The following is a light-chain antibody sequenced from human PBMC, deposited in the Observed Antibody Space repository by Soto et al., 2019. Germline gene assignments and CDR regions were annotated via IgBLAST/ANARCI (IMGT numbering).Light chain of an antibody. CDR3: QRYNNWPLT. CDR1: QGIGST. CDR2: DSS. J-gene: IGKJ4*01. Sequence: EIVLTQSPAALSVSPGERVTLSCRASQGIGSTLAWYQQKPGQTPRLLIYDSSTRAMGIPTRFSGSRSGTEFTLTISGRQSEDFAVYYCQRYNNWPLTFGGGTKVEIK. V-gene: IGKV3-15*01.